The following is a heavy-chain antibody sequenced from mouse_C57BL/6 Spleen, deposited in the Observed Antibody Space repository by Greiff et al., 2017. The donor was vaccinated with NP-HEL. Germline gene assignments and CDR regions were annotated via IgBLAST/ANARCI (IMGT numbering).Heavy chain of an antibody. CDR3: ARTVVEYYFDY. CDR1: GYAFSSYW. Sequence: VQLVESGAELVKPGASVKISCKASGYAFSSYWMNWVKQRPGKGLEWIGQIYPGDGDTNYNGKFKGKATLTADKSSSTAYMQLSSLTSEDAAVYFCARTVVEYYFDYWGQGTTLTVSS. J-gene: IGHJ2*01. CDR2: IYPGDGDT. D-gene: IGHD1-1*01. V-gene: IGHV1-80*01.